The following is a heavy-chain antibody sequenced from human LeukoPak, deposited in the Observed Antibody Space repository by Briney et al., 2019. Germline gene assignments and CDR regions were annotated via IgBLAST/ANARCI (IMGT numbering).Heavy chain of an antibody. V-gene: IGHV3-30*03. CDR2: ISYDGSNK. CDR1: GFTVSSNY. D-gene: IGHD3-22*01. CDR3: ARDYYDSSGYFDY. J-gene: IGHJ4*02. Sequence: GGSLRLSCAASGFTVSSNYMSWVRQAPGKGLEWVAVISYDGSNKYYADSVKGRFTISRDNSKNTLYLQMNSLRAEDTAVYYCARDYYDSSGYFDYWGQGTLVTVSS.